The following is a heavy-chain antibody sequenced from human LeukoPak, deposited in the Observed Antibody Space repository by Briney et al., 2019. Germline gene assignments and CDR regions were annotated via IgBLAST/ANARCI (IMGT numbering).Heavy chain of an antibody. D-gene: IGHD3-3*02. CDR1: GYPFTSYD. J-gene: IGHJ5*02. Sequence: ASVKVSCKASGYPFTSYDINWVRQATGQGLEWMGWVKPNSGYTDYAQKFQGRVTMTRNTSIDTAYMELSSLTSEDTAVYYCARGSIGIDNWLDPWGQGTLVTVSS. CDR3: ARGSIGIDNWLDP. CDR2: VKPNSGYT. V-gene: IGHV1-8*01.